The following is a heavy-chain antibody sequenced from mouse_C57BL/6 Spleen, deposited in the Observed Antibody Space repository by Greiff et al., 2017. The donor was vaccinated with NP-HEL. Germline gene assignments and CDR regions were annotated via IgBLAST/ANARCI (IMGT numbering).Heavy chain of an antibody. Sequence: VQLQQSGAELAKPGASVKLSCKASGYTFTSYWMHWVKQRPGQGLEWIGYINPSSGYTKYNQKFKDKATMTADKSSSTAYMQLSSLTYEDSAVYSCAGGRWGAYYDYDPYAMDYWGQGTSVTVSS. V-gene: IGHV1-7*01. CDR3: AGGRWGAYYDYDPYAMDY. CDR1: GYTFTSYW. D-gene: IGHD2-4*01. J-gene: IGHJ4*01. CDR2: INPSSGYT.